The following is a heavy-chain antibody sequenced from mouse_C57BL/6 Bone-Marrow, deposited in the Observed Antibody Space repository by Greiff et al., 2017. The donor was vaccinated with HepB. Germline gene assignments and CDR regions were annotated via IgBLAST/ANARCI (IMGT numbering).Heavy chain of an antibody. J-gene: IGHJ1*03. CDR3: ARDAPMYYYGGSSWYVGV. CDR2: IYPGGGYT. Sequence: VQLQQSGAELVRPGTSVKMSCKASGYTFTNYWIGWAKQRPGHGLEWIGDIYPGGGYTNYNEKFKGKATLTADKSSSTAYMQFSSLTSEDSAIYYCARDAPMYYYGGSSWYVGVCGTGTTVTVSS. V-gene: IGHV1-63*01. D-gene: IGHD1-1*01. CDR1: GYTFTNYW.